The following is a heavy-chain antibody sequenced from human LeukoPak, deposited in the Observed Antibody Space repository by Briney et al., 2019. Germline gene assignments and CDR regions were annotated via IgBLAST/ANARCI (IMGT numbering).Heavy chain of an antibody. Sequence: GGSLRLSCIASGFSFSNYWMNWVRQTPGKGLEWVANVKQDGSEKYYVDSVEGRFAISRDNAKNSLYLQMNSLRAEDTAVYYCAGGRGWLIDCWGQGTLVTVSS. V-gene: IGHV3-7*01. CDR3: AGGRGWLIDC. J-gene: IGHJ4*02. CDR1: GFSFSNYW. CDR2: VKQDGSEK. D-gene: IGHD6-19*01.